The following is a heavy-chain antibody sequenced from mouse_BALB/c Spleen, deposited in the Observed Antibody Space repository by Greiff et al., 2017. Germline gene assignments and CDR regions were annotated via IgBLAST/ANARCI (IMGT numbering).Heavy chain of an antibody. D-gene: IGHD5-2*01. J-gene: IGHJ3*01. Sequence: EVKLEESGGGLVKPGGSLKLSCAASGFAFSSYDMSWVRQTPEKRLEWVAYISSGGGSTYYPDTVKGRFTISRDNAKNTLYLQMSSLKSEDTAMYYCARHEEYPWFAYWGQGTLVTVSA. CDR3: ARHEEYPWFAY. CDR2: ISSGGGST. CDR1: GFAFSSYD. V-gene: IGHV5-12-1*01.